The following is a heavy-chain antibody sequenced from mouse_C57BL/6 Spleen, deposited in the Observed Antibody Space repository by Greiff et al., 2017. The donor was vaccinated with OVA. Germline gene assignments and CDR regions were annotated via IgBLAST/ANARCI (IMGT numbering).Heavy chain of an antibody. J-gene: IGHJ2*01. CDR2: ISDGGSYT. CDR3: ARDGGNFDY. V-gene: IGHV5-4*01. Sequence: EVKLVESGGGLVKPGGSLKLSCAASGFPFSSFALSWVRQTPEKRLEWVATISDGGSYTYYPDNVKGRFTISRDNAKNNLYLQMSHLKSEDTAMYYCARDGGNFDYWGQGTTLTVSS. CDR1: GFPFSSFA.